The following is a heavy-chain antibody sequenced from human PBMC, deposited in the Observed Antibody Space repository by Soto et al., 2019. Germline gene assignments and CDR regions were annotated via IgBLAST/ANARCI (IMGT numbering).Heavy chain of an antibody. CDR3: ARHSPLGITGTPSPPGPPTEKRGDWFDP. D-gene: IGHD1-7*01. CDR1: GGSISSYY. J-gene: IGHJ5*02. V-gene: IGHV4-59*08. CDR2: IYYSGST. Sequence: SETLSLTCTVSGGSISSYYWSWIRQPPWKGLEWIGYIYYSGSTNYNPSLKSRVTISVDTSKNQFSLKLSSVTAADTAVYYCARHSPLGITGTPSPPGPPTEKRGDWFDPWGKGTLVTVSS.